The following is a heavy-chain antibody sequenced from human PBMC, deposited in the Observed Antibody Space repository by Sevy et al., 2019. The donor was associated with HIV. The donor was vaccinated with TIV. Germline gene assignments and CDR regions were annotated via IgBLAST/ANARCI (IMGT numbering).Heavy chain of an antibody. CDR3: ARDPAVAAAVTFDY. J-gene: IGHJ4*02. D-gene: IGHD6-13*01. CDR1: GFIFSSFS. Sequence: GGSLRLSCAASGFIFSSFSINWVRQAPGKGLEWVSSISSSSKYIHYAYSVKGRFTISRDNAKNSLYLQMNSLRAEDTAVYYCARDPAVAAAVTFDYWGQGILVTVSS. V-gene: IGHV3-21*06. CDR2: ISSSSKYI.